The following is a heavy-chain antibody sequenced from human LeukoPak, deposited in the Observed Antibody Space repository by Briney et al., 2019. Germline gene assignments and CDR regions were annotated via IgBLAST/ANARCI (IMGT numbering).Heavy chain of an antibody. J-gene: IGHJ4*02. V-gene: IGHV3-23*01. CDR1: GFNFSTYT. CDR3: ARTGNSRFDY. D-gene: IGHD1-7*01. CDR2: ISGSAGST. Sequence: GGSLRLSCAASGFNFSTYTMNWVRQAPGKGLEWVSAISGSAGSTNYADSVKGRFTISRDNFKNTLYLQMNSLRVEDTAIYYCARTGNSRFDYWGQGTLVTVSS.